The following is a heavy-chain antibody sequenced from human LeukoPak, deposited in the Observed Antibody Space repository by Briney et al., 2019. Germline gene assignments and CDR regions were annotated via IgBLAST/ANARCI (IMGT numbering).Heavy chain of an antibody. J-gene: IGHJ4*02. D-gene: IGHD6-13*01. CDR2: ISSSGGST. CDR3: AKYCEYSSSWYKLGFDY. CDR1: GFTFSTYP. V-gene: IGHV3-23*01. Sequence: PGGSLRLSCAASGFTFSTYPMSGVRQAPGKGLEWGSAISSSGGSTYYAHSVKGRFTISRDNSKNTMYLQINSLRAEDTAVYYCAKYCEYSSSWYKLGFDYWGQGTLVTVSS.